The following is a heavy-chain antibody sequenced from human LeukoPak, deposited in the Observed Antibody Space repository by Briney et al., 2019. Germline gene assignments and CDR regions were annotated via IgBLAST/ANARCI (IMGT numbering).Heavy chain of an antibody. CDR3: ARADAYDFWTNWFDP. D-gene: IGHD3-3*01. CDR2: IYHSGST. CDR1: GGSISSYY. Sequence: SETLSLTCTVSGGSISSYYWSWIRQPPGKGLEWIGYIYHSGSTNYNPSLKSRVTISVDTSKNQFSLKLSSVTAADTAVYYCARADAYDFWTNWFDPWGQGTLVTVSS. J-gene: IGHJ5*02. V-gene: IGHV4-59*01.